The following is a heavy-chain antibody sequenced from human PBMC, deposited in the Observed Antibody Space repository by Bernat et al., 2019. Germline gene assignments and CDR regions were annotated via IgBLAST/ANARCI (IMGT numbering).Heavy chain of an antibody. J-gene: IGHJ4*02. Sequence: QVQLVESGGGVVQPGRSLRLSCAASGFSFSTYAMHLVRQAPGKGLEWVAVISYDGISKYYADSVKGRFTISSDNSKNTLYLQMNSLRVGDTAVYYCARGNWGSLGYFDYWGQGTLVTVSS. CDR1: GFSFSTYA. D-gene: IGHD7-27*01. CDR2: ISYDGISK. CDR3: ARGNWGSLGYFDY. V-gene: IGHV3-30-3*01.